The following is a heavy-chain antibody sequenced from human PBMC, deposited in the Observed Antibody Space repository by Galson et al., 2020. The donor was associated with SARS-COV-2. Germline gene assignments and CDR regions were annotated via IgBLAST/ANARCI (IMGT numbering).Heavy chain of an antibody. CDR1: GYTFSGYY. Sequence: ASVKVSCKGSGYTFSGYYIHWVRQAPGQGLEWMGWINTNTGATNYAQNFQARVTMTRDTPISTAYMELSSLRHDDTAVYYCATQPRIVAVGGHYYYGMDVWGQGTTVTVSS. J-gene: IGHJ6*02. D-gene: IGHD3-22*01. CDR3: ATQPRIVAVGGHYYYGMDV. CDR2: INTNTGAT. V-gene: IGHV1-2*02.